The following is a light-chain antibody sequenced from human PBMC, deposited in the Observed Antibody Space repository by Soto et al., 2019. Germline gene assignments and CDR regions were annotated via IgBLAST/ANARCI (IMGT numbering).Light chain of an antibody. V-gene: IGLV1-44*01. CDR2: NSY. Sequence: SVLTKPPSASGTPGERVTISCYGSSSNIGSKTVNWYQQLPGTVPKLLIYNSYQRPSGVPDRFSGSKSGTSASLAISGLQSEDEADYYCVAWDASLNGYVFGAGTKVTVL. CDR1: SSNIGSKT. CDR3: VAWDASLNGYV. J-gene: IGLJ1*01.